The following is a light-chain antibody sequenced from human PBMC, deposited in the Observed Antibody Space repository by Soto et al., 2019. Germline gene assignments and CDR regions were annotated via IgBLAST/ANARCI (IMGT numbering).Light chain of an antibody. CDR3: MQALQTPYT. CDR2: LGS. V-gene: IGKV2-28*01. CDR1: QSLLHSNGYNS. J-gene: IGKJ2*01. Sequence: DIVMTQSPLSLPVTPGEPASISCRSSQSLLHSNGYNSLDWYLQKPSQSPQLLIYLGSNRASGVPDRFSGSGSGTDFTLKISRVEAEDVGVYYCMQALQTPYTFGQGTKLEIK.